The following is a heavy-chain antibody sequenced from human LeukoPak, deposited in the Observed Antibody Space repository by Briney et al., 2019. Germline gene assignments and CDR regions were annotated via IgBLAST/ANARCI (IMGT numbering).Heavy chain of an antibody. Sequence: SETLSLTCTISGGSVSDYYWSWIRQSPGKGLEWIGYIYYTGSTTYNPSLKSRVTMSVDTSKNQFSLKLSSVTAADTAVYYCASSGLGYYYYMDVWGKGTTVTISS. CDR2: IYYTGST. CDR1: GGSVSDYY. CDR3: ASSGLGYYYYMDV. D-gene: IGHD6-19*01. V-gene: IGHV4-59*02. J-gene: IGHJ6*03.